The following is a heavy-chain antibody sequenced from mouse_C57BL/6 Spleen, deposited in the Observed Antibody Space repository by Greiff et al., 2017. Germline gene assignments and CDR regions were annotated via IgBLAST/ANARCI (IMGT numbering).Heavy chain of an antibody. V-gene: IGHV1-64*01. CDR3: ADGNYPYWYFDV. J-gene: IGHJ1*03. D-gene: IGHD2-1*01. Sequence: QVQLQQPGAELVKPGASVKLSCKASGYTFTSYWTHWVKQRPGQGLEWIGMIHPNSGSTNYNEKFKSKATLTVDKSSSTAYMQLSSLTSEDSAVYYCADGNYPYWYFDVWGTGTTVTVSS. CDR2: IHPNSGST. CDR1: GYTFTSYW.